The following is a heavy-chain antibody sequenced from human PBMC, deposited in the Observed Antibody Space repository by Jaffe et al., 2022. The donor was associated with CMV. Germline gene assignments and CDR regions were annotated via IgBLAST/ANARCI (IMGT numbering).Heavy chain of an antibody. Sequence: QVQLVQSGAEVKKPGSSVKVSCKASGGTFSSYAISWVRQAPGQGLEWMGRIIPILGIANYAQKFQGRVTITADKSTSTAYMELSSLRSEDTAVYYCARVYTGTINWFDPWGQGTLVTVSS. V-gene: IGHV1-69*09. CDR3: ARVYTGTINWFDP. J-gene: IGHJ5*02. CDR1: GGTFSSYA. D-gene: IGHD1-1*01. CDR2: IIPILGIA.